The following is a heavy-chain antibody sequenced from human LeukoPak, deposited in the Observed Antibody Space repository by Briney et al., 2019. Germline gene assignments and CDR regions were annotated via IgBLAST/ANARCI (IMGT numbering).Heavy chain of an antibody. J-gene: IGHJ5*02. CDR3: AKGQAVGETNWFDP. V-gene: IGHV3-21*04. CDR1: GFTFSSYS. CDR2: ISSSSSYI. D-gene: IGHD2-21*01. Sequence: PGGSLRLSCAASGFTFSSYSMNWVRQAPGKGLEWVSSISSSSSYIYYADSVKGRFTISRDNAKNSLYLQMNSLRAEDTAVYYCAKGQAVGETNWFDPWGQGTLVTVSS.